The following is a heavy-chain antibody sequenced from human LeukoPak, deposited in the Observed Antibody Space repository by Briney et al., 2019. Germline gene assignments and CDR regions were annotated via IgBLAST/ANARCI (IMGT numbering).Heavy chain of an antibody. CDR3: ARGPFYYDSSGYYLY. J-gene: IGHJ4*02. V-gene: IGHV1-2*04. D-gene: IGHD3-22*01. CDR2: INPNSGGT. Sequence: ASVKVSCKASGYIFTNYGISWMRQAPGQGLEWMGWINPNSGGTNYAQKFQGWVTMTRDTSISTAYMELSRLRSDDTAVYYCARGPFYYDSSGYYLYWGQGTLVTVSS. CDR1: GYIFTNYG.